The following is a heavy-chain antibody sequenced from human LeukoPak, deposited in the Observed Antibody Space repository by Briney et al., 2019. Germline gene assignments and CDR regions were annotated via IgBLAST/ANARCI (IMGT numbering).Heavy chain of an antibody. Sequence: SGGSLRLSCAASGFTFSSYAMSWARQAPGKGLEWVSAISGSGGSTYYADSVKGRFTISRDNSKNTLYLQMNSLRAEDTAVYYCAKFRSIYYDSNFDYWGQGTLVTVSS. CDR3: AKFRSIYYDSNFDY. V-gene: IGHV3-23*01. D-gene: IGHD3-22*01. J-gene: IGHJ4*02. CDR2: ISGSGGST. CDR1: GFTFSSYA.